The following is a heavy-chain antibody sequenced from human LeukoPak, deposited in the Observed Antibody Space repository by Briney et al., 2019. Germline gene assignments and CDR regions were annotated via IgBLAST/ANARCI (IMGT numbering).Heavy chain of an antibody. D-gene: IGHD6-6*01. J-gene: IGHJ4*02. V-gene: IGHV3-30*18. Sequence: PRRSLRLSCAAAGFIFSSDGMHWVRQAPSKGREWVAVISYDGSNKYYADSVKRRFTIPKDNSKNTLYLQMNSLRAEDTAVYYCANVRYSSSSLQPDYWGQGPLVTVSS. CDR1: GFIFSSDG. CDR2: ISYDGSNK. CDR3: ANVRYSSSSLQPDY.